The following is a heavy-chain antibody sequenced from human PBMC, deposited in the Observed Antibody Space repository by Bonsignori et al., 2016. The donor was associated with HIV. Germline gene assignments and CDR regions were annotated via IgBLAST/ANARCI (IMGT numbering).Heavy chain of an antibody. Sequence: GSLRLSCTVSGGSISSYYWSWIRQPPGKGLEWIGYIYYSGSTNYNPSLNSRLTISVDTSKNQFSLKLSSVTAADTAVYYCARGAGYYYYYMDVWGKGTTVTVSS. CDR3: ARGAGYYYYYMDV. J-gene: IGHJ6*03. CDR2: IYYSGST. V-gene: IGHV4-59*01. CDR1: GGSISSYY.